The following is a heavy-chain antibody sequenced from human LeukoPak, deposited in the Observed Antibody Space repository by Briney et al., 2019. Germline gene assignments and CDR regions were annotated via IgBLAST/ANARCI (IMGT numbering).Heavy chain of an antibody. Sequence: SETLSLTCTVSGGSISSYYWSWIRQPPGKGLEWIGYIYYSGSTNYNPSLKSRVTISVDTSKNQFSLQLSSVTAADTAVYYCARVRSGGWFDPWGQGTLVTVSS. CDR2: IYYSGST. D-gene: IGHD2-15*01. V-gene: IGHV4-59*01. CDR1: GGSISSYY. J-gene: IGHJ5*02. CDR3: ARVRSGGWFDP.